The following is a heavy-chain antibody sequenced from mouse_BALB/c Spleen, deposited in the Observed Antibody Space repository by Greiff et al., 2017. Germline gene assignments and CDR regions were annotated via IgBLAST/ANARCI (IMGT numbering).Heavy chain of an antibody. Sequence: EVKLQESGPELEKPGASVKISCKASGYSFTGYNMNWVKQSNGKSLEWIGNIDPYYGGTSYNQKFKGKATLTVDKSSSTAYMQLKSLTSEDSAVYYCARRGEDYGSSYWYFDVWGAGTTVTVSS. D-gene: IGHD1-1*01. CDR1: GYSFTGYN. CDR2: IDPYYGGT. J-gene: IGHJ1*01. CDR3: ARRGEDYGSSYWYFDV. V-gene: IGHV1-39*01.